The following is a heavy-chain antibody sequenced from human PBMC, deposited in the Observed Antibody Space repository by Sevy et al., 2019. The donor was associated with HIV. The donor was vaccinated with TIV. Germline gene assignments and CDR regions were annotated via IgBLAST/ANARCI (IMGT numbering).Heavy chain of an antibody. Sequence: GGSLRLSCAASGFTFSSYDMSWVRQAPGKGLEWVSAISGSGGSTYYADSVKGRFTISRDNSKNTLYLQMNSLRAEDTAVYYCAKDLYYYDSSGYYTFDYWGQGTLVTVSS. CDR3: AKDLYYYDSSGYYTFDY. D-gene: IGHD3-22*01. CDR1: GFTFSSYD. CDR2: ISGSGGST. J-gene: IGHJ4*02. V-gene: IGHV3-23*01.